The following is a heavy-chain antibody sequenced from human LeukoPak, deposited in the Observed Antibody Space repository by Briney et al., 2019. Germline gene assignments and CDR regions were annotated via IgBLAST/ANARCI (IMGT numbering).Heavy chain of an antibody. V-gene: IGHV4-34*01. CDR2: INHSGST. J-gene: IGHJ6*02. D-gene: IGHD6-19*01. CDR1: GGSFSGYY. CDR3: ARAVAVRYYYYGMDV. Sequence: SETLSLTCAVYGGSFSGYYWNWIRQPQGKGLEWIGEINHSGSTNYNPSLKSRVTISVDTSKNQFSLTLSSVTAADTAMYYCARAVAVRYYYYGMDVWGQGTTVTVSS.